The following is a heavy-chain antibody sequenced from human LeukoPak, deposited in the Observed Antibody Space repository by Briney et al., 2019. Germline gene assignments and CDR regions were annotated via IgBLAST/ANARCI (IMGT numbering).Heavy chain of an antibody. D-gene: IGHD3-10*01. J-gene: IGHJ4*02. V-gene: IGHV3-21*01. CDR3: ASGGYGSGSYYSL. Sequence: PGGSLRLSCAASGFTFSSYSMNWVRQAPGKGLEWVSSISSSSSYIYYADSVKGRFTISRDNAKNSLYLQMSSLRAEDTAVYYCASGGYGSGSYYSLWGQGTLVTVSS. CDR1: GFTFSSYS. CDR2: ISSSSSYI.